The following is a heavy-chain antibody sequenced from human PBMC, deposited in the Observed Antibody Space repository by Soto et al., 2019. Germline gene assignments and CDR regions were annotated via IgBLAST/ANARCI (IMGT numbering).Heavy chain of an antibody. CDR3: ARYDYNGYFHDY. J-gene: IGHJ4*02. CDR1: GYTFTSYA. V-gene: IGHV1-46*01. CDR2: INPSGGST. Sequence: GASVKVSCKASGYTFTSYAMHWVRQAPGQGLERMGIINPSGGSTSYAQKFQGRVTMTRDTSTSTVYMELSSLRSEDTAVYYCARYDYNGYFHDYCGQGSLVPVSA. D-gene: IGHD4-4*01.